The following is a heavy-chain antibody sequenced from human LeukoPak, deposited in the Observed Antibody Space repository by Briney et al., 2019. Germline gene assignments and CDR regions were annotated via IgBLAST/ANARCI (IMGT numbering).Heavy chain of an antibody. V-gene: IGHV4-4*02. CDR3: LYGGNSGDWVS. J-gene: IGHJ5*02. CDR2: IFHSGNT. CDR1: GASIRSSTNW. D-gene: IGHD4-23*01. Sequence: SETLSLTCAVSGASIRSSTNWWSWVRQPPGKGLEWIGEIFHSGNTNYNPSLRSRVTMSVDKSKNQFSLRLSSMTAADTAVYYCLYGGNSGDWVSWGQGTLVTVSS.